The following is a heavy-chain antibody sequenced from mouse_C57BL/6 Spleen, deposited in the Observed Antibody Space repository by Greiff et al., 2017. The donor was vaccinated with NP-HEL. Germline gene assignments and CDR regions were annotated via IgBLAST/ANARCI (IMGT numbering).Heavy chain of an antibody. CDR1: GYTFTSYW. CDR3: ARRDY. J-gene: IGHJ2*01. Sequence: QVQLQQPGAELVKPGASVKLSCKASGYTFTSYWMPWVKQRPGQGLEWIGEIDPSDSYTNYNQKFKGKATLTVDTSSSTAYMQLSSLTSEDSAVYYCARRDYWGQGTTLTVSS. CDR2: IDPSDSYT. V-gene: IGHV1-50*01.